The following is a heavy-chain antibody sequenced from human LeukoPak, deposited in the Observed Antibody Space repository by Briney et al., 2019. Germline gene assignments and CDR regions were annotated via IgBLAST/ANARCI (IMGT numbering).Heavy chain of an antibody. CDR1: GGSFSGYY. CDR3: ARKEGRSHYQPLFDY. D-gene: IGHD1-14*01. J-gene: IGHJ4*02. Sequence: SDTLSLTCAVYGGSFSGYYWSWIRQPPGKGLEWIGEINHSGSTNYNPSLKSRVTISVDTSKNQFSLKLFSVTAADTALYYCARKEGRSHYQPLFDYWGQGLLVTVSS. CDR2: INHSGST. V-gene: IGHV4-34*01.